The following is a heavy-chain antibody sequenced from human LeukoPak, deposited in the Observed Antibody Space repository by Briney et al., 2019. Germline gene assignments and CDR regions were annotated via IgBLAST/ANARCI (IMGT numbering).Heavy chain of an antibody. CDR1: GGTFSSYA. J-gene: IGHJ6*03. CDR3: ARDLSGILTGYYYYYYYMDV. D-gene: IGHD3-9*01. V-gene: IGHV1-69*13. CDR2: IIPIFGTA. Sequence: ASVKVSCKASGGTFSSYAISWVRQAPGQGLEWMGGIIPIFGTANYAQKFQGRVTITADESTSTAYMELSSLRAEDTAVYYCARDLSGILTGYYYYYYYMDVWGKGTTVTISS.